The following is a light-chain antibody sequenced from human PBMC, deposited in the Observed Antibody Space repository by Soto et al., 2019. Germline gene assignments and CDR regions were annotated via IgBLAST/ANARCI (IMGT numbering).Light chain of an antibody. CDR1: QSVSNNY. CDR3: QQYGSSPST. V-gene: IGKV3-20*01. CDR2: GAS. J-gene: IGKJ1*01. Sequence: EIVLTQSPVTLSLSPGERATLSCRASQSVSNNYLAWYQQKPGQAPRLLIYGASNRATGIPDRFSGSGSGTDFTLTISGLEHEDFAVYYCQQYGSSPSTFGQGTKVDI.